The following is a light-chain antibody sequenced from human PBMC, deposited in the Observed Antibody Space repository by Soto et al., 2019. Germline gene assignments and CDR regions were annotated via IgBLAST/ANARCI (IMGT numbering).Light chain of an antibody. CDR1: QGISSY. CDR2: AGS. V-gene: IGKV1-8*01. CDR3: QQYYSYPFT. Sequence: AIRMTQSPSSLSASTGDRVTITCRASQGISSYLAWYQEKRGKAPKLLIYAGSTLQSGVPSRCSGSGSGTDFTLTISCLQSEDFATYYCQQYYSYPFTFGPGTKVD. J-gene: IGKJ3*01.